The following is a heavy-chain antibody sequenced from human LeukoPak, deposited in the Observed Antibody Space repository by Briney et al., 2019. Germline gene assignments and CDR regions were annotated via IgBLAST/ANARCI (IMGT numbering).Heavy chain of an antibody. CDR1: GYTLTSYY. Sequence: ASVKVSCKASGYTLTSYYMHWVRQAPGQGLEWMGIINPSGGTTSYAQKFQGRVTMTRDTSTSTVYMELNSLTSEDTAVYYCARVRMTTVTADAFDIWGQGTMVTVSS. CDR3: ARVRMTTVTADAFDI. J-gene: IGHJ3*02. V-gene: IGHV1-46*01. CDR2: INPSGGTT. D-gene: IGHD4-17*01.